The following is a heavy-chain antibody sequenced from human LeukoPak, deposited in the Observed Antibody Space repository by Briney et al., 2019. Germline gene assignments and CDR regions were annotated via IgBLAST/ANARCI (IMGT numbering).Heavy chain of an antibody. CDR2: IYPGDSDT. Sequence: GESLKISCKGSGYNFITYWIGWVRQMPGKGLEWMGIIYPGDSDTRYSPSFQGQVTISADKSITTAYLQWSSLKASDTAIYYCARRDWLHNRGYFFDYWGQGTVVTVSS. J-gene: IGHJ4*02. D-gene: IGHD5-24*01. V-gene: IGHV5-51*01. CDR1: GYNFITYW. CDR3: ARRDWLHNRGYFFDY.